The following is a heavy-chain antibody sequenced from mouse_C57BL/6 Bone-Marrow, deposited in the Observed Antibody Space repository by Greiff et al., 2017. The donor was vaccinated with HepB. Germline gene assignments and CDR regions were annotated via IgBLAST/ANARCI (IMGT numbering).Heavy chain of an antibody. Sequence: EVHLVESGGDLVKPGGSLKLSCAASGFTFSSYGMSWVRQTPDKRLEWVATISSGGSYTYYPDSVKGRFTISRDNAKNTLYLQMSSLKSEDTAMYYCARRIPYYYAMDYWGQGTSVTVSS. V-gene: IGHV5-6*01. CDR2: ISSGGSYT. J-gene: IGHJ4*01. CDR1: GFTFSSYG. CDR3: ARRIPYYYAMDY.